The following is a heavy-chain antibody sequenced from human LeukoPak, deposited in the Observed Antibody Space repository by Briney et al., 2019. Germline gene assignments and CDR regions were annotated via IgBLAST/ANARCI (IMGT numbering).Heavy chain of an antibody. CDR2: INPNSGGT. J-gene: IGHJ5*02. V-gene: IGHV1-2*02. CDR1: GYTFTCYY. Sequence: GASVKVSCKASGYTFTCYYMHWVRQAHGQGLEWMGWINPNSGGTNYAQKFQGRVTMTRDTSISTAYMELSRLRSDDTAVYYCAREVFWSGNNWFDPWGQGTLVTVSS. D-gene: IGHD3-3*01. CDR3: AREVFWSGNNWFDP.